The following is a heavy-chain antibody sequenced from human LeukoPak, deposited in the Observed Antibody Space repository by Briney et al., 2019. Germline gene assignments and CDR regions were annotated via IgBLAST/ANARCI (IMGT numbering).Heavy chain of an antibody. CDR3: ARGGYYDSSGSVDY. Sequence: GGSLRLSCAASGFTVSSNYMSWVRQAPGEGLEWVSVIYSGGSTYYADSVKGRFTISRDNSKNTLYLQMNSLRAEDTAVYYCARGGYYDSSGSVDYWGQGTLVTVSS. J-gene: IGHJ4*02. CDR1: GFTVSSNY. V-gene: IGHV3-53*01. CDR2: IYSGGST. D-gene: IGHD3-22*01.